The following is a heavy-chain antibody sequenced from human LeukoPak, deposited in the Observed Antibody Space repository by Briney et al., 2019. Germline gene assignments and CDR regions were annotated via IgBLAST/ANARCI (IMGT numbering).Heavy chain of an antibody. CDR2: FHDSGSA. CDR1: GDSISSYF. Sequence: SETLSLTCTVSGDSISSYFWSWIRQPPGKGLEWIVYFHDSGSANYNPSLKSRITMSVDTSKNQFSLKLRSVTAADTAVYYCARDSHSVDPATPRGFDTWGQGTLVTVSS. D-gene: IGHD2-15*01. CDR3: ARDSHSVDPATPRGFDT. V-gene: IGHV4-59*01. J-gene: IGHJ5*02.